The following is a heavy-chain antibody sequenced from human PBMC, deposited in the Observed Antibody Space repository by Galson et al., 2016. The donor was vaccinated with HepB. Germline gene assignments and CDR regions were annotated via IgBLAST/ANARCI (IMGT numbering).Heavy chain of an antibody. V-gene: IGHV1-18*01. CDR3: ARASWEFPINFDY. J-gene: IGHJ4*02. D-gene: IGHD1-26*01. CDR1: GYTFSTYG. CDR2: ISVYNGDT. Sequence: SVKVSCKASGYTFSTYGISWVRQAPGQGLEWMGWISVYNGDTRYAQKLQGRVTMTTDTSTSTAYMELRSLRSDDTAVYYCARASWEFPINFDYWAQGTLVTVSS.